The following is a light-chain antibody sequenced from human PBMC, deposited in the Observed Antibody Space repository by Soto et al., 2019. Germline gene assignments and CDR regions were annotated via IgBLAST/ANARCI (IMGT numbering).Light chain of an antibody. J-gene: IGLJ1*01. V-gene: IGLV2-14*01. CDR1: RSDIGSYNY. Sequence: QSALTQPASVSGSPGQSITISCSGTRSDIGSYNYVAWYQQFPGKTPKILIYGVSNRPSGVSSRFSGSKSGNTASLNISGIQAEEEADYYCISYTGSSTSYVFGSGTKVTV. CDR2: GVS. CDR3: ISYTGSSTSYV.